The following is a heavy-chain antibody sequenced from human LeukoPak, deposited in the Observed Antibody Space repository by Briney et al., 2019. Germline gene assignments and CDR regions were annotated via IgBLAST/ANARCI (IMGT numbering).Heavy chain of an antibody. Sequence: SETLSLTCTVSGGSISSGGYYWSWIRQHPGKGLEWIGYIYYSGSTYYNPSLKSRVTISVDTSKNQFSLKLSSVTAADTAVYYCARGFGESSGYDFWGQGTLVTVSS. D-gene: IGHD5-12*01. CDR2: IYYSGST. J-gene: IGHJ4*02. V-gene: IGHV4-31*03. CDR3: ARGFGESSGYDF. CDR1: GGSISSGGYY.